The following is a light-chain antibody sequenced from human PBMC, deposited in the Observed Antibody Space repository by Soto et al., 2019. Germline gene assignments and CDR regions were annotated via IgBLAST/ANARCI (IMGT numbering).Light chain of an antibody. V-gene: IGKV3-11*01. CDR1: QSVRSL. Sequence: DIVLTQSPATLSLSPGERVTLSCRASQSVRSLLAWYQQKPGQAPRLLIYDASSRATGIPTRFSGSSSGTDFTLTISSLEPEYFAFYYCQQRSNWPLTFGGGTKVEIK. J-gene: IGKJ4*02. CDR3: QQRSNWPLT. CDR2: DAS.